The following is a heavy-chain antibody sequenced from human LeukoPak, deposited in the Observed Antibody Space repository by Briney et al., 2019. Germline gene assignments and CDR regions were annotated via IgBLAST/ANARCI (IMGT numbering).Heavy chain of an antibody. CDR3: ARSHCSSTSCYALNYAFDI. J-gene: IGHJ3*02. D-gene: IGHD2-2*01. V-gene: IGHV4-34*01. CDR2: INHSGST. CDR1: GGSFSGYY. Sequence: SETLSLTCAVYGGSFSGYYWSWIRQPPGKGLEWIGEINHSGSTNYNPSLKSRVTISVDTSKNQFSLKLSSVTAADTAVYYCARSHCSSTSCYALNYAFDIWGQGTLVTVSS.